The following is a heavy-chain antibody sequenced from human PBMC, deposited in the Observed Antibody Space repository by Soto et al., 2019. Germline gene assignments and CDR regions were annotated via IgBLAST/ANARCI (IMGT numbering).Heavy chain of an antibody. CDR1: GYTFTSYD. CDR2: MNPNSGNT. D-gene: IGHD5-12*01. Sequence: QVQLVQSGAEVKKPGASVKVSCKASGYTFTSYDINWVRQATGHGLEWMGWMNPNSGNTGYAQKFQGRVTMTRNTSISTAYMELSSVRSEDTAVYYCATTSGYDYHLDYSGQGTLVTVSS. CDR3: ATTSGYDYHLDY. V-gene: IGHV1-8*01. J-gene: IGHJ4*02.